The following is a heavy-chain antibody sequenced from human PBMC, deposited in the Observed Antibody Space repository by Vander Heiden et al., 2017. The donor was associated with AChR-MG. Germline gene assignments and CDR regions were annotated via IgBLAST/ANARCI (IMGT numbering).Heavy chain of an antibody. J-gene: IGHJ4*02. CDR2: INPNSGGK. Sequence: QVQLVQSGAEVKKPGASVKVSCKASGYNFTGYYMHWVRQAPGQGLEWMGWINPNSGGKNYAQKFQGRVTMTRDTSISTAYMELSRLRSDDTAVYYCARDRVLRYFDWLWPPSGIDYWGQGTLVTVSS. CDR1: GYNFTGYY. CDR3: ARDRVLRYFDWLWPPSGIDY. V-gene: IGHV1-2*02. D-gene: IGHD3-9*01.